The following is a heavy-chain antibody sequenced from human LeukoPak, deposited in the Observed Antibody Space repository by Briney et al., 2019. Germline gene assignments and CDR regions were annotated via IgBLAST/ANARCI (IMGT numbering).Heavy chain of an antibody. CDR3: ASSYSSSWYYFDY. D-gene: IGHD6-13*01. CDR1: GDSISSYY. V-gene: IGHV4-59*01. J-gene: IGHJ4*02. CDR2: IYYSGST. Sequence: PSETLSLTCTVSGDSISSYYWSWIRQPPGKGLEWIGYIYYSGSTNYNPSLKSRVTISVDTSKNQFSLKLGSVTAADTAVYYCASSYSSSWYYFDYWGQGTLVTVSS.